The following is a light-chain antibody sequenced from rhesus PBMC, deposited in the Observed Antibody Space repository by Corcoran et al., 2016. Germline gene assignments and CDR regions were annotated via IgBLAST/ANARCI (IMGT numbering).Light chain of an antibody. CDR2: KAS. CDR1: ENVNNY. J-gene: IGKJ3*01. V-gene: IGKV1-74*01. CDR3: QHGYGTPFT. Sequence: DIQMNQSPSSLSSSVGDRVTITCRASENVNNYLNWYQPKQGKASKLLIYKASTLQSGVPSRFSGSGSGTDYTFTISNLQPEYVATYYCQHGYGTPFTFGPGTKLDIK.